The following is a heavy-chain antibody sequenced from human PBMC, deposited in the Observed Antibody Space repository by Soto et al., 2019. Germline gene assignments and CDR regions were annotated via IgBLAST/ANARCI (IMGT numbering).Heavy chain of an antibody. Sequence: LRLSCAASGFTFSSYSMNWVRQAPGKGLEWVSSISSSSSYIYYADSVKGRFTISRDNAKNSLYLQMNSLRAEDTAVYYCARDRLGQQLQRFLFDYWGQGTLVTVSS. J-gene: IGHJ4*02. D-gene: IGHD6-13*01. CDR1: GFTFSSYS. CDR3: ARDRLGQQLQRFLFDY. CDR2: ISSSSSYI. V-gene: IGHV3-21*01.